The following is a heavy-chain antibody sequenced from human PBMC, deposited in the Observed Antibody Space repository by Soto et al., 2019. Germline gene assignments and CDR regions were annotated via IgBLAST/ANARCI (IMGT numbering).Heavy chain of an antibody. CDR3: ARAVAVAADFDY. J-gene: IGHJ4*02. Sequence: ASVKVSCKASGYTFTSYGISWVRQAPGQGLEWMGWISVYNGHTNFVQKLQGRVTMTTDTSTSTVYMELRSLRSDDTAVYYCARAVAVAADFDYWGQGTLVTVSS. V-gene: IGHV1-18*01. CDR1: GYTFTSYG. D-gene: IGHD6-19*01. CDR2: ISVYNGHT.